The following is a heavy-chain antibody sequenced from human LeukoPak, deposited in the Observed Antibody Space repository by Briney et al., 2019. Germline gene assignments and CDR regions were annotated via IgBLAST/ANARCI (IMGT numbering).Heavy chain of an antibody. CDR3: ARHIYDYYDSSGLRFPAD. D-gene: IGHD3-22*01. CDR1: GYSFTSYW. CDR2: IYPGDSDT. V-gene: IGHV5-51*01. J-gene: IGHJ3*01. Sequence: GESLKISCKGSGYSFTSYWIGWVRQMPGKGLEWMGIIYPGDSDTRYSPSFQGQVTISADKSISTAYLQRSSLKASDTAMYYCARHIYDYYDSSGLRFPADWGQGTMVTVSS.